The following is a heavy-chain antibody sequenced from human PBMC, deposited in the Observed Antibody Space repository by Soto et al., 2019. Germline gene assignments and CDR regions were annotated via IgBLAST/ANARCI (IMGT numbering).Heavy chain of an antibody. CDR3: AKAYYYDSSGYYPFDY. Sequence: PGGSLRLSCAASGFTFDDYAMHWVRQAPGKGLEWVSGISWNSGSIGYADSVKGRFTISRDNAKNSLYLQMNSLRAEDTALYYCAKAYYYDSSGYYPFDYWGQGTLVTVS. V-gene: IGHV3-9*01. CDR2: ISWNSGSI. J-gene: IGHJ4*02. CDR1: GFTFDDYA. D-gene: IGHD3-22*01.